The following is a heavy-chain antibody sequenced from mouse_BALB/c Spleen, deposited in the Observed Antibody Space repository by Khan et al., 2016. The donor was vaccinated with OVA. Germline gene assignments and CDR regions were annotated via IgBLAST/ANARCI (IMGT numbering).Heavy chain of an antibody. CDR3: ARRTTGYTMDS. J-gene: IGHJ4*01. D-gene: IGHD2-14*01. Sequence: QVQLKQSGAELARPGALVRMSCKASGYTFTSNTIHWMKQRPGQGLEWIGYINPRSGYTNYNQNFKDKATLTADKSSSTAYMQLSSLTSEDSAVYYCARRTTGYTMDSWGQGTSVTVSS. V-gene: IGHV1-4*01. CDR1: GYTFTSNT. CDR2: INPRSGYT.